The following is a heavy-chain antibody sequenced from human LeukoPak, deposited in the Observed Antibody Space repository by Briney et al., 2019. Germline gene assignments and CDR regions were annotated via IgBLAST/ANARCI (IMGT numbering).Heavy chain of an antibody. V-gene: IGHV3-66*01. J-gene: IGHJ4*02. CDR1: GFIVSNNY. D-gene: IGHD4-23*01. Sequence: GGSLRLSCAASGFIVSNNYMSWVRQAPGKGLEWFSVIYTDSRTYYADSVKGRFTISRDNSKNTLYLQMNSLRAEDTAVYYCARDRGPTVVTPTFLGYWGQGTLVTVSS. CDR3: ARDRGPTVVTPTFLGY. CDR2: IYTDSRT.